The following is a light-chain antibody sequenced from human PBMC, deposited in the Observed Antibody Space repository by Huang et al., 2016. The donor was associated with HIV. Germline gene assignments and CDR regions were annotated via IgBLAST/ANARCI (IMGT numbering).Light chain of an antibody. J-gene: IGKJ1*01. Sequence: EIVMTQSPATLSVSPGERATLSCRASQSVSSSLVWYQQKPGQAPRLLIYGASTRATSIPARFSGRGSGTEFTLTISSLQSEDFAVYYCQQYYNWPKTFGQGTKVEIK. CDR2: GAS. CDR3: QQYYNWPKT. V-gene: IGKV3-15*01. CDR1: QSVSSS.